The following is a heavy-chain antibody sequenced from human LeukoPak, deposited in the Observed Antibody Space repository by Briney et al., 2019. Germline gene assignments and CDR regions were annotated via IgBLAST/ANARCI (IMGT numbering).Heavy chain of an antibody. CDR1: GGSISSGGYS. Sequence: SQTLSLTCAVSGGSISSGGYSWSWIRQPPGKGLEWIGYIYHSGSTYYNPSLKSRVTISVDRSKNQFSLKLSSVTAADTAVYYCARTLEITFGGVIRYYYYGMDVWGQGTTVTVSS. D-gene: IGHD3-16*02. CDR2: IYHSGST. J-gene: IGHJ6*02. CDR3: ARTLEITFGGVIRYYYYGMDV. V-gene: IGHV4-30-2*01.